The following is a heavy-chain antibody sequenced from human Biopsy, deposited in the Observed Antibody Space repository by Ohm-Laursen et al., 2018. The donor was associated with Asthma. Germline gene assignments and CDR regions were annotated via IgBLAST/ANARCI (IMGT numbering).Heavy chain of an antibody. J-gene: IGHJ4*02. V-gene: IGHV4-59*01. CDR1: PGSINDYY. D-gene: IGHD6-13*01. CDR3: ARATSTWSQSGPHYFDH. CDR2: VHSTGST. Sequence: PSETLSLTCTVSPGSINDYYWNWIRQFPGKGLEWIGYVHSTGSTRFNPSLKSRLTISVDTSVDQVSLKLTSVTAADTAVYYCARATSTWSQSGPHYFDHEGQGTLVTVSS.